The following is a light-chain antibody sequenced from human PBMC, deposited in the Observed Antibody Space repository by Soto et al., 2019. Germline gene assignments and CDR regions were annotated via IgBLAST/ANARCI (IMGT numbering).Light chain of an antibody. Sequence: QSVLTQPASVSGSPGQSITISCTGTSSDIGSYNRVSWYQQPPGTAPKLMIYEVSNRPSGVSNRFSGSKSGNTASLTISGLQADDEADYFCNSYTTSSTYVFGTGTKVTVL. CDR3: NSYTTSSTYV. CDR2: EVS. J-gene: IGLJ1*01. CDR1: SSDIGSYNR. V-gene: IGLV2-14*01.